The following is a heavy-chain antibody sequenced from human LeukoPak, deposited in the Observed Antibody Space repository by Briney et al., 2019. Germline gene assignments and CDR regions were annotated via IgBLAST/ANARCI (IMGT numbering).Heavy chain of an antibody. J-gene: IGHJ6*03. CDR2: ISGDGSRQ. CDR3: ARVERYFDWSYQYYYMDV. V-gene: IGHV3-30*04. Sequence: PGRSLRLSCAASGFTFSSYALHWVRQAPGKGLDWVAVISGDGSRQYYADSVKGRFTISRDNSKNTLYLQMNSLRAEDTAVYYCARVERYFDWSYQYYYMDVWGKGTTVTVSS. CDR1: GFTFSSYA. D-gene: IGHD3-9*01.